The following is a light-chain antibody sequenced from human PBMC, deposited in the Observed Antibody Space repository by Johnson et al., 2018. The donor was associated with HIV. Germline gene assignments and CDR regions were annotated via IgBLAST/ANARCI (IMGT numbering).Light chain of an antibody. CDR3: GTWDSSLRAGF. CDR2: ENN. V-gene: IGLV1-51*02. Sequence: QSVLTQPPSVSAAPGQTVTISCSGSSSDMGNYAVSWYQQLPGTAPKLLIYENNKRPSGIPDRFSGSKSGTSATLGITALLTGDEAEYYCGTWDSSLRAGFFGTGTKVTVL. CDR1: SSDMGNYA. J-gene: IGLJ1*01.